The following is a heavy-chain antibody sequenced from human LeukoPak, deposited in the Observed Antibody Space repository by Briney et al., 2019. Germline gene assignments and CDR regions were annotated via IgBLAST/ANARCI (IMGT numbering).Heavy chain of an antibody. Sequence: GGSLRLSCAASGFTFSNYWMHWARQPPGRGLVGVARSNSDGSSTSYADSVKGRFTISRDNAKNTLYLQMNSLRAEDTAVYYCVRGGAYSNSNSDYWGQGTLVTVSS. CDR3: VRGGAYSNSNSDY. D-gene: IGHD4-11*01. V-gene: IGHV3-74*01. J-gene: IGHJ4*02. CDR1: GFTFSNYW. CDR2: SNSDGSST.